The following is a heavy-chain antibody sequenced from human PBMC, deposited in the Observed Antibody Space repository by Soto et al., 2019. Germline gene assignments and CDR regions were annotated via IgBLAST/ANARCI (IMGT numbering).Heavy chain of an antibody. V-gene: IGHV4-30-2*01. Sequence: PSETLSLTCAVSGGSISSGGYSWSWIRQRPGKGLEWIGYIYHSGSTYYNPSLKSRVTISVDRSKNQFSLKLSSVTAADTAVYYCARVAVVAAMNWFDPWGQGTLVTVSS. D-gene: IGHD2-15*01. CDR2: IYHSGST. J-gene: IGHJ5*02. CDR1: GGSISSGGYS. CDR3: ARVAVVAAMNWFDP.